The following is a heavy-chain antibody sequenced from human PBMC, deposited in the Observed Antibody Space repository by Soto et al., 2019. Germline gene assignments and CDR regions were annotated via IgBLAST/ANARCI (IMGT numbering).Heavy chain of an antibody. CDR3: VCFFSGGYSYGFYYSGRDV. CDR2: IFYSGST. D-gene: IGHD5-18*01. J-gene: IGHJ6*04. Sequence: PSETLSLTCAVYGGSFSGYYWGWIRQPPGKGLEWIGSIFYSGSTYYNPSLKSRVTISVDTSKNQFPLKLSPVTAADTAVYYCVCFFSGGYSYGFYYSGRDVWGKGTRVTVS. CDR1: GGSFSGYY. V-gene: IGHV4-34*12.